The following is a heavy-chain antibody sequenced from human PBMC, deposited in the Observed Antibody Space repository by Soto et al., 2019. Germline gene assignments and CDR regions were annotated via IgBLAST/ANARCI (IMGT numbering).Heavy chain of an antibody. J-gene: IGHJ4*02. D-gene: IGHD3-22*01. CDR2: IIPIFGTA. CDR1: GGTFSSYA. V-gene: IGHV1-69*13. CDR3: ARDPRKYYYDSSGYYPSRLDY. Sequence: ASVKVSCKASGGTFSSYAISWVRQAPGQGLEWMGGIIPIFGTANYAQKFQGRVTITADESTSTAYMELSSLRSEDTAVYYCARDPRKYYYDSSGYYPSRLDYWGQGTLVTVSS.